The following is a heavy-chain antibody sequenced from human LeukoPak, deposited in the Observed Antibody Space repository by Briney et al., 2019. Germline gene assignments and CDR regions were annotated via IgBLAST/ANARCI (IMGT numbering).Heavy chain of an antibody. V-gene: IGHV4-38-2*01. D-gene: IGHD3-22*01. CDR3: ANSWYYLDSSGLPKSDAFDR. Sequence: SETLSLTCAVSGGSISSGAYWGWVRQPPGRGLEWIGTIYHSGSTYYNPSLNSRVTISIDTSKNQFSLKLTSVAAADTAVYYCANSWYYLDSSGLPKSDAFDRWGQGTLVTVSS. CDR2: IYHSGST. CDR1: GGSISSGAY. J-gene: IGHJ3*01.